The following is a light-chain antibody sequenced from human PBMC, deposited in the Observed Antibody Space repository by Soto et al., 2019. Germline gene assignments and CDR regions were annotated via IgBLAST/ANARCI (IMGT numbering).Light chain of an antibody. CDR2: DVS. Sequence: QSALTQPASVSGSPGQSITISCTGTSSDVGGYTYVSWYQQHPGKAPKLMIYDVSNRPSGVSNRFSGSKSGNTASLTISGLQAEDEADYYCSSYTSGSTHVVFGGGTKLTVL. CDR3: SSYTSGSTHVV. CDR1: SSDVGGYTY. J-gene: IGLJ2*01. V-gene: IGLV2-14*03.